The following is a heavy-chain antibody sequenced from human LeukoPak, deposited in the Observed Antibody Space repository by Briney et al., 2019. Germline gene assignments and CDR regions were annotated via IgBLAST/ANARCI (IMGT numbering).Heavy chain of an antibody. V-gene: IGHV4-59*01. CDR2: IYYSGST. CDR3: ARVVYYDSTPRWFDP. J-gene: IGHJ5*02. Sequence: PSETLSPTCTVSGGSISSYSWSWIRQPPGKGLEWIAYIYYSGSTNYNPSLKSRVTISVDTSKNRFSLKLSSVTAADTAVYYCARVVYYDSTPRWFDPWGQGTLVTVSS. CDR1: GGSISSYS. D-gene: IGHD3-22*01.